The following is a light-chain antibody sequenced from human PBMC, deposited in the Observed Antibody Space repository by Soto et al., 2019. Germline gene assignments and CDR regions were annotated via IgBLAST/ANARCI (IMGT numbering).Light chain of an antibody. CDR2: GNT. Sequence: QSVLTQPPSVSGAPGQRVTISCAGSSSNIGTTYDVNWYQHLPGTAPKLLIYGNTNRPSGVPDRFSGSKSGTSASLAITGLQAEDEGDYYCQSYDSGLRGIFGGGTQLTVL. V-gene: IGLV1-40*01. CDR1: SSNIGTTYD. CDR3: QSYDSGLRGI. J-gene: IGLJ2*01.